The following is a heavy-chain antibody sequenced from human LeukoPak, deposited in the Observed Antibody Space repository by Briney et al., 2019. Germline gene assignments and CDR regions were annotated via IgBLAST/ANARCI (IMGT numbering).Heavy chain of an antibody. CDR1: GGSFSGYY. D-gene: IGHD3-10*01. CDR3: ARDYRIARLSKKRYYFDY. J-gene: IGHJ4*02. V-gene: IGHV4-34*01. Sequence: SETLSLTCAVYGGSFSGYYWSWIRQPPGKGLEWIGEINHSGSTNYNPSLKSRVTMSVDTSKNQFSLKLSSVTAADTAVYYCARDYRIARLSKKRYYFDYWGQGTLVTVSS. CDR2: INHSGST.